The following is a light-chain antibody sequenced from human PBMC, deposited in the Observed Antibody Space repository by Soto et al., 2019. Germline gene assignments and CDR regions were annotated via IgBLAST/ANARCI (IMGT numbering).Light chain of an antibody. V-gene: IGKV3-20*01. J-gene: IGKJ1*01. Sequence: EIVLTQSPGTLSLSPGERATLSCRASQSVSSSYLAWYQQKPGQAPRLLIYGASSRAAGIPDRFSGSGSGTDSTLTICGLEPEDLAVYYCQQYGTSPWTFGQGTKVEIK. CDR2: GAS. CDR3: QQYGTSPWT. CDR1: QSVSSSY.